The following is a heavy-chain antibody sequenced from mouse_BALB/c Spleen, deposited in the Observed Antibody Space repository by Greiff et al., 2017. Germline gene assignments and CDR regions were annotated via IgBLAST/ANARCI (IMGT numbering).Heavy chain of an antibody. V-gene: IGHV5-12-1*01. CDR2: ISSGGGST. CDR3: ARQLTGTWYFDV. Sequence: EVMLVESGGGLVKPGGSLKLSCAASGFAFSSYDMSWVRQTPEKRLEWVAYISSGGGSTYYPDTVKGRFTISRDNAKNTLYLQMSSLTSEDTAMYYCARQLTGTWYFDVWGAGTTVTVSS. D-gene: IGHD4-1*01. J-gene: IGHJ1*01. CDR1: GFAFSSYD.